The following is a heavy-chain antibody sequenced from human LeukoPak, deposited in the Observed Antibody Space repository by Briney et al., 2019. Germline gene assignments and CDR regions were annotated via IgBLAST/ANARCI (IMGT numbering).Heavy chain of an antibody. J-gene: IGHJ3*02. V-gene: IGHV4-4*02. CDR1: GGSISSSNW. D-gene: IGHD2-15*01. Sequence: SGTLSLTCAVSGGSISSSNWWSWVRQPPGKGLEWIGRIYTSGSTNYNPSLKSRVTISVDTSKNQFSLKLSSVTAADTAVYYCARDPTPLYCSGGSCSGPIWGQGTMVTVSS. CDR2: IYTSGST. CDR3: ARDPTPLYCSGGSCSGPI.